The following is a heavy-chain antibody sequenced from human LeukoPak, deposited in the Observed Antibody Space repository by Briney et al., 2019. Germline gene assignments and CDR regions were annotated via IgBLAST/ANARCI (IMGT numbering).Heavy chain of an antibody. CDR1: GFTFSSYS. D-gene: IGHD1-26*01. CDR3: ARDSGSYLRYYYYMDV. Sequence: GSLRLSCAASGFTFSSYSMNWVRQAPGKGLEWVSYISSSSSTIYYADSVKGRFTISRDNAKNSLYLQMNSLRAEDTAVYYCARDSGSYLRYYYYMDVWGKGTTVTVSS. CDR2: ISSSSSTI. J-gene: IGHJ6*03. V-gene: IGHV3-48*04.